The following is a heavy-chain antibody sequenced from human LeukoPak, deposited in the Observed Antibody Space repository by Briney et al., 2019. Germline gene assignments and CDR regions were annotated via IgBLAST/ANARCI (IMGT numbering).Heavy chain of an antibody. V-gene: IGHV4-38-2*02. Sequence: SETLSLTCTVSGYSISGGYYWGWIRQPPGKGLEWIGSFSHSGSTYYNPSLKSRVTISVDTSKNQFSLKLTSVTAAGTAVYYCARDPSHTSGPLGYWGQGTLVTVSS. CDR1: GYSISGGYY. CDR2: FSHSGST. CDR3: ARDPSHTSGPLGY. D-gene: IGHD3-22*01. J-gene: IGHJ4*02.